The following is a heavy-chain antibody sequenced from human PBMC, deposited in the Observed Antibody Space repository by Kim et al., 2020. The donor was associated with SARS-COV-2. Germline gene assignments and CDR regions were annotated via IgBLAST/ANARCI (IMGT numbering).Heavy chain of an antibody. Sequence: GRFSISRDNAKNSLYLQMNRLRAEDTAVYYCARDYPPFDWCPREKYYFDYWGQGTLVTVSS. J-gene: IGHJ4*02. D-gene: IGHD3-9*01. V-gene: IGHV3-11*06. CDR3: ARDYPPFDWCPREKYYFDY.